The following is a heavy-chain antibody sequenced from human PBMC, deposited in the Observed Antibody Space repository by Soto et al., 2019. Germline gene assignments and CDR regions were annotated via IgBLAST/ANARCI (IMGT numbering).Heavy chain of an antibody. CDR3: ARESYYGSGATVVAY. J-gene: IGHJ4*02. CDR1: GGSISSYY. V-gene: IGHV4-59*01. D-gene: IGHD3-10*01. CDR2: IYYSGTT. Sequence: PSETLSLTCTVSGGSISSYYWSWIRQPPGKGLEWIGYIYYSGTTSYNPSLNSRVTMSVDTSKNQFSLKVTSVTAADTAVYYCARESYYGSGATVVAYWAQGTLVTVSS.